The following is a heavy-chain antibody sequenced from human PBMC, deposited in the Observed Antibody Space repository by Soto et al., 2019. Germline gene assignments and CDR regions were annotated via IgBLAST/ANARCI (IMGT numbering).Heavy chain of an antibody. Sequence: EVQLLESGGGLVQPGGSLRLSCAASGFTFSSYAMSWVRQAPGKGLEWVSAISGSGGSTYYADSVKGRFTISRDNSKNPLYLQMNSLRAEDTAVYYCANPPFGEFALGFDYWGQGTLVTVSS. J-gene: IGHJ4*02. V-gene: IGHV3-23*01. CDR1: GFTFSSYA. CDR3: ANPPFGEFALGFDY. D-gene: IGHD3-10*01. CDR2: ISGSGGST.